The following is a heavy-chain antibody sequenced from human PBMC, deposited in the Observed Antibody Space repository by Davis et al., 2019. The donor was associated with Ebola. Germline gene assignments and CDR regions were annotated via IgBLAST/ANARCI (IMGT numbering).Heavy chain of an antibody. V-gene: IGHV4-34*01. CDR3: ATTPRYSSHGAYFDY. J-gene: IGHJ4*02. D-gene: IGHD4-11*01. Sequence: SETLSLTCAVYGGSFSNYYWSWIRQPPGKGLEWIGEINHGGSTNYNPSLKSRVTISLDTSKNQFSLKLNSVTAADTAMYYCATTPRYSSHGAYFDYWGQGTLVTVSS. CDR1: GGSFSNYY. CDR2: INHGGST.